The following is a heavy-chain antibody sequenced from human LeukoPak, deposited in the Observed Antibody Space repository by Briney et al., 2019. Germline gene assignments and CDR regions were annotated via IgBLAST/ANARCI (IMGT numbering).Heavy chain of an antibody. V-gene: IGHV3-33*01. Sequence: GGSLRLSCAASGFTFSSYGMHWVRQAPGKGLEWVAVIWYDGSNKYYADSVKGRFTISRDNSKNTLYLQMNSLRSEDTAVYYCARGRYGSSTSCYNYWGQGTLVTVSS. J-gene: IGHJ4*02. D-gene: IGHD2-2*02. CDR2: IWYDGSNK. CDR1: GFTFSSYG. CDR3: ARGRYGSSTSCYNY.